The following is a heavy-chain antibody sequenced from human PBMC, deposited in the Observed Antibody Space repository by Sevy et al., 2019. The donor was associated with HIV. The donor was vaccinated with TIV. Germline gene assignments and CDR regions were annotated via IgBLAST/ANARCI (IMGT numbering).Heavy chain of an antibody. CDR1: GFTFGDYA. J-gene: IGHJ6*02. Sequence: GGSLRLSCTASGFTFGDYAMSWFRQAPGKGLEWVGFIRSKAYGGTTEYAASVKGRFTISRDDSKSIAYLQMNSLKTGEKAVYYCTRDRALKRYCSSTSCYGARYYYYGMDVWGQGTTVTVSS. V-gene: IGHV3-49*03. D-gene: IGHD2-2*01. CDR2: IRSKAYGGTT. CDR3: TRDRALKRYCSSTSCYGARYYYYGMDV.